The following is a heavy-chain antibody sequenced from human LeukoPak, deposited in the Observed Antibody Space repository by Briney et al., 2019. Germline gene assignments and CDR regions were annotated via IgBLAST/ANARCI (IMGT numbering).Heavy chain of an antibody. Sequence: GGSLRLSCAASGFTFSSYAMSWVRQAPGKGLEWVLAISGSGGSTYYADSVKGRFTISRDNSKNTLYLQMNSLRAEDTAVYYCAKGPGPYYYGSGSAFFDYWGQGTLVTVSS. D-gene: IGHD3-10*01. V-gene: IGHV3-23*01. CDR3: AKGPGPYYYGSGSAFFDY. J-gene: IGHJ4*02. CDR2: ISGSGGST. CDR1: GFTFSSYA.